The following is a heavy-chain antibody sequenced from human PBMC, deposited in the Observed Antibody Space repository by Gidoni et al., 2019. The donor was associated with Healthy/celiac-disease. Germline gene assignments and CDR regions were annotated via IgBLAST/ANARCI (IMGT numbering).Heavy chain of an antibody. Sequence: QVQLVQSGAEVKKPGASVKVSCKASGYTFTGYYMHWVRQAPGQGLEWMGWINPNSGGTNYAQKFQGRVTMTRDTSISTAYMELSRLRSDDTAVYYCARELGYCSGGSCYSSPLLSVWGQGTTVTVSS. D-gene: IGHD2-15*01. CDR2: INPNSGGT. CDR3: ARELGYCSGGSCYSSPLLSV. J-gene: IGHJ6*02. CDR1: GYTFTGYY. V-gene: IGHV1-2*02.